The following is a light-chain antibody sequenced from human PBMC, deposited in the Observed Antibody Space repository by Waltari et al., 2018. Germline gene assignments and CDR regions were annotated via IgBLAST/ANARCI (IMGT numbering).Light chain of an antibody. J-gene: IGLJ3*02. V-gene: IGLV8-61*01. CDR3: SMYMGSGVWV. CDR2: KGI. Sequence: QIVATQDPSLSVSSGRTVTLTCALSSCSVSIISYPTWYQQTPGQPPRTLVYKGISRSSGVPDRFSGSILGNTAALTITGAQADDESDYYCSMYMGSGVWVFGGGTK. CDR1: SCSVSIISY.